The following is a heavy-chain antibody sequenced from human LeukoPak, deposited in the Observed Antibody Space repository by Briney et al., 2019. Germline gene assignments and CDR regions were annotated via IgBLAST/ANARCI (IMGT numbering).Heavy chain of an antibody. D-gene: IGHD5-18*01. CDR1: GGSISSSSYY. CDR2: IRHSGRT. Sequence: SETLSLTCTVSGGSISSSSYYWGWIRQPPGKGLEWIGSIRHSGRTYCNPSLKSRVTISVDTSKNQFSLKLSSVTAADTAVYYCARVGYSYGYFYYYYYYMDVWGKGTTVTVSS. CDR3: ARVGYSYGYFYYYYYYMDV. J-gene: IGHJ6*03. V-gene: IGHV4-39*07.